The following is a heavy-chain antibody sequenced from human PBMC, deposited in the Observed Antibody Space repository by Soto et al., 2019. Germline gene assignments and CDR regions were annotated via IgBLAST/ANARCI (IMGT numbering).Heavy chain of an antibody. CDR2: ISAYNANT. J-gene: IGHJ4*02. CDR1: GYTFTSFG. Sequence: QVQLVQSGAEVKKPGASVKVSCKASGYTFTSFGISWVRQAPGQGLEWMGWISAYNANTNYAQKLQGRVTMTTDTSTSTANMELRTLSSGDTAVYYCARDLAVGLDDYWGQGTLVTVSS. D-gene: IGHD6-19*01. V-gene: IGHV1-18*01. CDR3: ARDLAVGLDDY.